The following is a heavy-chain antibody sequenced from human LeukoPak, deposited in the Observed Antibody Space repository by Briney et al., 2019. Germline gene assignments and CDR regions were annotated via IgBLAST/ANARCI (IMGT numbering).Heavy chain of an antibody. J-gene: IGHJ4*02. CDR1: GGSISSYY. Sequence: SETLSLTCTVSGGSISSYYWSWIRQPAGKGLQWIGLIYTSGNTKYNPSLKSRVDISIDTSKNQFSLKLSSVTAADTAVYYCAGGYSPPSSLDYWGQGTLVTVSS. V-gene: IGHV4-4*07. CDR3: AGGYSPPSSLDY. CDR2: IYTSGNT. D-gene: IGHD2-15*01.